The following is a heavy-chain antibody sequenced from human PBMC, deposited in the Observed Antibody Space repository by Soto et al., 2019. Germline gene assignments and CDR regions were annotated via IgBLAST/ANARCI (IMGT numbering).Heavy chain of an antibody. V-gene: IGHV1-18*01. CDR3: AKNGQPPYYYYGLDV. CDR2: ISGYNGDT. J-gene: IGHJ6*02. D-gene: IGHD2-8*01. Sequence: ASVKVSCKESGYTFTRYGISWVRQAPGQGLEWMGWISGYNGDTNYAQKFQGRVSMTIDTSTTTAYMELRSLTSDDTAVYYCAKNGQPPYYYYGLDVWGQGTKVTVSS. CDR1: GYTFTRYG.